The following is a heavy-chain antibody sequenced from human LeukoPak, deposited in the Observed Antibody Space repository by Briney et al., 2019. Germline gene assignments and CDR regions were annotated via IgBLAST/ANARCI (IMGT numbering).Heavy chain of an antibody. CDR3: GRPLQRGSWTQRALDY. CDR2: MSPNSGNA. J-gene: IGHJ4*02. V-gene: IGHV1-8*01. CDR1: GYTFTSYD. Sequence: ASVKVSCKASGYTFTSYDISWVRQATGHGLEWMGWMSPNSGNAGYAQRFQGRVTMTRNNSISTAYMELTSLRSEDTAVYYCGRPLQRGSWTQRALDYWGQGTLVTVSS. D-gene: IGHD3-10*01.